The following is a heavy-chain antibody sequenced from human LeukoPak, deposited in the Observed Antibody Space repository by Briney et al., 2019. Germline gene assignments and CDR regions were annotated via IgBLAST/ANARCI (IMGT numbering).Heavy chain of an antibody. CDR3: ARDIADDSSGYYYGPFDY. D-gene: IGHD3-22*01. Sequence: SETLSLTCTVSGGSISSSSYYWGWIRQPPGKGLEWIGSIYYSGSTYYNPSLKSRVTISVDTSKNQFSLKLSSVTAADTAVYYCARDIADDSSGYYYGPFDYWGQGTLVTVSS. CDR1: GGSISSSSYY. V-gene: IGHV4-39*07. J-gene: IGHJ4*02. CDR2: IYYSGST.